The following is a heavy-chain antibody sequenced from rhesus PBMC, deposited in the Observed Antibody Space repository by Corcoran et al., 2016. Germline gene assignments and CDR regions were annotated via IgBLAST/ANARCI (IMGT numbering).Heavy chain of an antibody. V-gene: IGHV4-127*01. Sequence: QVQLQEPGPGLVKPPETLSLTCAVSGFFISIGYGWTWIRPPPGKGLEWMGYSGGTNGNACSTPSLKSRVTISRDTSKNQFSLKLSSMPAADTAVYYCARGNPPDYWGQGVLVTVSS. CDR2: SGGTNGNA. CDR1: GFFISIGYG. CDR3: ARGNPPDY. J-gene: IGHJ4*01.